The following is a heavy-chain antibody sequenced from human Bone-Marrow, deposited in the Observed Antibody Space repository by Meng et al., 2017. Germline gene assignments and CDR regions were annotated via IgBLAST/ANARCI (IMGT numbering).Heavy chain of an antibody. V-gene: IGHV4-4*02. CDR2: VYHRGDT. Sequence: QVQLQESGPGLVTPSGTLSPTCTVPGDSISSDIWWSWVRQPPGKGLEWIGEVYHRGDTNYNPSLKSRVDISVDKSKNQFYLSLFSVTAADTAVYYCGRDQGRELINHWGQGTLVTVSS. D-gene: IGHD1-7*01. CDR3: GRDQGRELINH. CDR1: GDSISSDIW. J-gene: IGHJ4*02.